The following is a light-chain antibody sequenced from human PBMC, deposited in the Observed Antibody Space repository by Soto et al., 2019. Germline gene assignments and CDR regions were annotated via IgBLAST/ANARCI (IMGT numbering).Light chain of an antibody. V-gene: IGKV1-9*01. CDR2: SVS. CDR1: QGISTS. Sequence: DIQLTQYPSFLSESVGDRVNITCRASQGISTSLAWYQQKPGKAPKLLIYSVSTLQSGVPSRFSASRAGTEFTLTISSLQPEDFASYYCQQLSSYPLTFGGGNKVEIK. CDR3: QQLSSYPLT. J-gene: IGKJ4*01.